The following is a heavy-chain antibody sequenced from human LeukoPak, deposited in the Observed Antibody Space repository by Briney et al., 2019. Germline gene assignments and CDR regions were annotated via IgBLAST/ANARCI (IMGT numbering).Heavy chain of an antibody. Sequence: SETLSLTCAVSGYSISSGYYWGWIRQPPGKGLEWIGSIYHSGSTYYNPSLKSRVTISVDTSKNQFSLKLSSVTAADTAVYYCARDRSGYGNWDQGTLVTVSS. CDR1: GYSISSGYY. CDR2: IYHSGST. D-gene: IGHD5-12*01. CDR3: ARDRSGYGN. V-gene: IGHV4-38-2*02. J-gene: IGHJ4*02.